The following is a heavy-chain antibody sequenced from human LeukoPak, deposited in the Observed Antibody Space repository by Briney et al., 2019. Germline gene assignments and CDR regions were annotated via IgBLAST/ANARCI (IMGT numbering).Heavy chain of an antibody. CDR1: GFTFSSYG. CDR3: AKAQYDFWSGDTNFDY. V-gene: IGHV3-30*18. CDR2: ISYDGSNK. Sequence: PGRSLRLSCAAPGFTFSSYGMHWVRQAPGKGLEWVAVISYDGSNKYYADSVKGRFTISRDNSKNTLYLQMNSLRAEDTAVYYCAKAQYDFWSGDTNFDYWGQGTLVTVSS. D-gene: IGHD3-3*01. J-gene: IGHJ4*02.